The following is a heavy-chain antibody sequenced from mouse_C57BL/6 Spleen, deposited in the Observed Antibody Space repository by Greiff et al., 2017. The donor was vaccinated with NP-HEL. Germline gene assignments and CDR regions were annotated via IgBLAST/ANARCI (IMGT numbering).Heavy chain of an antibody. D-gene: IGHD1-2*01. CDR3: ARETLLRGAMDY. V-gene: IGHV3-6*01. Sequence: EVQLQESGPGLVKPSQSLSLTCSVTGYSITSGYYWNWIRQFPGNKLEWMGYISYDGSNNYNPSLKNRISITRDTSKNQFFLKLKSVTTEDTATYYCARETLLRGAMDYWGQGTSVTVSS. CDR1: GYSITSGYY. J-gene: IGHJ4*01. CDR2: ISYDGSN.